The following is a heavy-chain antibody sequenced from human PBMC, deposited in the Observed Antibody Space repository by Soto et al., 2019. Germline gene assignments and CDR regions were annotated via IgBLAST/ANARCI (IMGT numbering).Heavy chain of an antibody. J-gene: IGHJ4*02. D-gene: IGHD6-6*01. V-gene: IGHV1-2*02. Sequence: QVQLVQSGTEVKKPGASVKVSCKASGYIFTDSHIHWVRQASGQGLEWLGWINPKTGDTHYSQKFQGRIILTRYTSISTAYMELTNLTSDDTAVYYCERDPPRFFTSSPEGAGLWGQGTLVTVSS. CDR3: ERDPPRFFTSSPEGAGL. CDR2: INPKTGDT. CDR1: GYIFTDSH.